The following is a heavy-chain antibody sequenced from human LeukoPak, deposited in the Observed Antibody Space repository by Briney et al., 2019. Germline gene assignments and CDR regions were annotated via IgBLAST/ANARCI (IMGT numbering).Heavy chain of an antibody. V-gene: IGHV4-4*07. CDR1: GDSISNYY. D-gene: IGHD3-10*01. Sequence: PSETLSLTCTVSGDSISNYYWNWIRQPAGQGLEWIGRIYSSGSTNYNPSLKTRLTMSVDTSKNQFSLKLSSVTAADTAVYYCSRETFYYGSGSYYNPLDSWGQGTLVTVSS. J-gene: IGHJ4*02. CDR3: SRETFYYGSGSYYNPLDS. CDR2: IYSSGST.